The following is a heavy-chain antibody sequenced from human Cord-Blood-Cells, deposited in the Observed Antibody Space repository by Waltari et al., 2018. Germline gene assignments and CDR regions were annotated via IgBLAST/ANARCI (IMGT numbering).Heavy chain of an antibody. V-gene: IGHV1-8*01. Sequence: QVQLVQSGAEVKKPGASVRVSCKASGYTFASYAINWVGQATGQGLEWMGWMNPNSGNTGYAQKFQGRVTMTRNTSISTAYMELSSLRSEDTAVYYCARGNQLLYGNWFDPWGQGTLVTVSS. D-gene: IGHD2-2*02. CDR2: MNPNSGNT. CDR1: GYTFASYA. CDR3: ARGNQLLYGNWFDP. J-gene: IGHJ5*02.